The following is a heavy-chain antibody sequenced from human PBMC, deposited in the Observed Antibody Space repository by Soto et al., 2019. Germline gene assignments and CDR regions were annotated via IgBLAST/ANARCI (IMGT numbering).Heavy chain of an antibody. D-gene: IGHD2-8*01. CDR1: GDSVSSNSAA. Sequence: SQTLSLTCAISGDSVSSNSAAWNWIRQSPSRGLEWLGRTYYRSKWYNDYAVSVKSRITINPDTSKNQFSLQLNSVNPEVSAVYYFATDGFVPGAPVGDGMDVWGQGTTVTVSS. V-gene: IGHV6-1*01. CDR2: TYYRSKWYN. CDR3: ATDGFVPGAPVGDGMDV. J-gene: IGHJ6*02.